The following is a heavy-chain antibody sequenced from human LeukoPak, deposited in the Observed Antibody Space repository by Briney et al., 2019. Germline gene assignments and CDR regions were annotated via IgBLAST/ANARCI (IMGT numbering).Heavy chain of an antibody. D-gene: IGHD3-9*01. CDR3: ARVLRYFDWLEGYYMDV. J-gene: IGHJ6*03. CDR1: GFTFSSYS. Sequence: GGSLRLSCAASGFTFSSYSMNWVRQAPGKGLEWVSYISSSSSTIYYADSVKGRFTIPRDNAKNSLYLQMNSLRAEDTAVYYCARVLRYFDWLEGYYMDVWGKGTTATVSS. V-gene: IGHV3-48*01. CDR2: ISSSSSTI.